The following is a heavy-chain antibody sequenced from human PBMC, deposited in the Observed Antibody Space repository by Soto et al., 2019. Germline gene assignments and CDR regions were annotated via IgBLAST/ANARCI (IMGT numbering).Heavy chain of an antibody. V-gene: IGHV3-53*01. CDR1: WFTVISNY. Sequence: PGGSLRLSCAFSWFTVISNYMSWVRQAPGKGLEWVSLIYSGGSTYYADSVKGRFTISRDNSKNTLYLQMNSLRAEDTAVYYCATFIVGATMWGPGTLVTVSS. CDR2: IYSGGST. CDR3: ATFIVGATM. D-gene: IGHD1-26*01. J-gene: IGHJ4*02.